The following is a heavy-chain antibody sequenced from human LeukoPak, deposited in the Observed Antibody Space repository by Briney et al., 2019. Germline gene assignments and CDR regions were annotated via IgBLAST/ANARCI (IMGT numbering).Heavy chain of an antibody. V-gene: IGHV4-59*01. CDR2: IYYSEST. J-gene: IGHJ3*02. D-gene: IGHD1-26*01. CDR1: GGSISSYY. Sequence: PSETLSLTCTVSGGSISSYYWSWIRQPPGKRLEWIGYIYYSESTTYSPSLKSRVSISADTSKNQFSLRLSSVTAADTAVYYCARLDGRGAFDIWGHGTVVTVS. CDR3: ARLDGRGAFDI.